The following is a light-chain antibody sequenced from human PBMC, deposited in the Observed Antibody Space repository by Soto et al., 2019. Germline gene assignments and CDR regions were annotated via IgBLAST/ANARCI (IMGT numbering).Light chain of an antibody. CDR1: QNVTTS. V-gene: IGKV1-13*02. CDR3: QQLRMYPST. J-gene: IGKJ4*01. CDR2: DVS. Sequence: IQMTQSPSSLSASVGDEVTITCRASQNVTTSLAWYQHKPGKAPKLLMFDVSNLESGVPSRFSGSGSGTDFALTITSLQAEDFATYYCQQLRMYPSTFGGGTKV.